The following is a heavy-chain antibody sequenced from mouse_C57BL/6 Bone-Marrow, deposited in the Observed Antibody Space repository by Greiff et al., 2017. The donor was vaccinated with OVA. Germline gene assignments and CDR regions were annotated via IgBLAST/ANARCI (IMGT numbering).Heavy chain of an antibody. CDR2: INSDGGST. CDR1: EYEFPSHD. Sequence: EVKVVESGGGLVQPGESLKLSCESNEYEFPSHDMSWVRKTPEKRLELVAAINSDGGSTYYPDTMERRFIISRDNTKKTLYLQMSSLRSEDTALYYCARHWDYYGSSWYFDVWGTGTTVTVSS. D-gene: IGHD1-1*01. CDR3: ARHWDYYGSSWYFDV. V-gene: IGHV5-2*01. J-gene: IGHJ1*03.